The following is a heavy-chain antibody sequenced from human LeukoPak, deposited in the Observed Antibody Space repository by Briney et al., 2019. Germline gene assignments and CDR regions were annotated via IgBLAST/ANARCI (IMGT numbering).Heavy chain of an antibody. V-gene: IGHV3-66*01. J-gene: IGHJ4*02. D-gene: IGHD3-10*01. CDR1: GFTVSSNY. Sequence: PGGSLRLSCAASGFTVSSNYMSWVRQAPGKGLEWVSVIYSGGSTYYADSVKGRFTISRDNSKNTLYLQMNSLRAEDTAVYYCARAGTYYYGSGSTFDYWGQGTLVTVSS. CDR2: IYSGGST. CDR3: ARAGTYYYGSGSTFDY.